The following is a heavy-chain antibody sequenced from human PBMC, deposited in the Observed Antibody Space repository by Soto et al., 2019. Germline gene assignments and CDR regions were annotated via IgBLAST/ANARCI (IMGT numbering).Heavy chain of an antibody. D-gene: IGHD2-2*03. CDR1: GGTFSSYA. V-gene: IGHV1-69*12. J-gene: IGHJ6*02. CDR3: ARGSGYCISTSCYEGHYYYYGMDV. CDR2: IIPIFGTA. Sequence: QVQLVQSGAEVKKPGSSVKVSCKASGGTFSSYAISWVRQAPGQGLEWMGGIIPIFGTANYAQKFQGRVTITADESTSTAYMELSSLRSEDTAVYYCARGSGYCISTSCYEGHYYYYGMDVWGQGTTVTVSS.